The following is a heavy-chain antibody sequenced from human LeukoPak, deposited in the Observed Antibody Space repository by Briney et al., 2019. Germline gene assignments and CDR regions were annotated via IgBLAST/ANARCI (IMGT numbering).Heavy chain of an antibody. CDR1: GGSISSYY. CDR3: ARASSSRGNYYYYMDV. V-gene: IGHV4-4*07. Sequence: SETLSLTCTVSGGSISSYYWSWIRQPAGKGLEWIGRIYTSGSTNHNPSLKSRVTISVDKSKNQFSLKLSSVTAADTAVYYCARASSSRGNYYYYMDVWGKGTTVTVSS. J-gene: IGHJ6*03. CDR2: IYTSGST. D-gene: IGHD6-6*01.